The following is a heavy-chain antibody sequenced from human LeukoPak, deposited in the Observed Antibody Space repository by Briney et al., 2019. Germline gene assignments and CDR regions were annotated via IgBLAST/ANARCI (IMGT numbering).Heavy chain of an antibody. CDR1: GFTFSDYY. Sequence: GGSLRLSCAASGFTFSDYYMSWIRQAPGKGLEWVSGISWNSGSIGYADSVKGRFTISRDNAKNSLYLQMNSLRAEDTALYYCAKDKGYDILTGPYDYWGQGTLVTVSS. CDR2: ISWNSGSI. D-gene: IGHD3-9*01. V-gene: IGHV3-9*01. CDR3: AKDKGYDILTGPYDY. J-gene: IGHJ4*02.